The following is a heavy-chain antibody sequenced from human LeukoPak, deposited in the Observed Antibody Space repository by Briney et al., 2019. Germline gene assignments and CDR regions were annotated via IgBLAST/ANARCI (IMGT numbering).Heavy chain of an antibody. J-gene: IGHJ3*02. D-gene: IGHD3-22*01. Sequence: PGGSLRLSCAASGFTFTDAWMSWVRQAPGKGLEWVSAISGSGGSTYYADSVKGRFTISRDNSKNTLYLQMNSLRAEDTAVYYCAKDQGFTMIVVVITHDAFDIWGQGTMVTVSS. V-gene: IGHV3-23*01. CDR2: ISGSGGST. CDR3: AKDQGFTMIVVVITHDAFDI. CDR1: GFTFTDAW.